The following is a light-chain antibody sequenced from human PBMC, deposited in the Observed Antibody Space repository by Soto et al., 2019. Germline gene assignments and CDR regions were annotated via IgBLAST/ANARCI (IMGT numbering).Light chain of an antibody. CDR1: QTISSSY. V-gene: IGKV3-20*01. Sequence: EIVLTQSPGTLSLSPGERATLSCRASQTISSSYLTWYQQKPGQAPRLLIYGASSRATGIPDRFSGSGSGTAFTLTISRLEPEDFAVYYCQQYSSSSYTFGQGTKLDIK. CDR3: QQYSSSSYT. CDR2: GAS. J-gene: IGKJ2*01.